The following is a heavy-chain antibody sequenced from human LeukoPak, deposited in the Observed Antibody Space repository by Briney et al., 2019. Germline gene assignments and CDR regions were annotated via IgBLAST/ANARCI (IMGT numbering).Heavy chain of an antibody. CDR2: IVVGSGNT. J-gene: IGHJ4*02. CDR1: GFTFTDSA. V-gene: IGHV1-58*01. Sequence: GASVEVSCKTSGFTFTDSAVQWVRQARGQRLEWIGWIVVGSGNTNYAQKFQERVSISRDMSTRTVNMELTSLTSEDTAVYYCAADNLLFVSWGQGTLVTVSS. D-gene: IGHD2-21*01. CDR3: AADNLLFVS.